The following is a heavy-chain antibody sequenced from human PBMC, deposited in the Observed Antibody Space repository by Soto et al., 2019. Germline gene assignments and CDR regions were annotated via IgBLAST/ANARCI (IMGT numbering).Heavy chain of an antibody. CDR1: GYSFPSYW. CDR2: IYPSDSDT. Sequence: GESLKISCKASGYSFPSYWIGWVRQMHGRGLEWMGIIYPSDSDTRYSPSFQGQVTISVDKSISTAYLQWSSLKASDTAMYYCARGGVRNWCDPWGQGTLVTVSS. D-gene: IGHD3-10*01. J-gene: IGHJ5*02. V-gene: IGHV5-51*01. CDR3: ARGGVRNWCDP.